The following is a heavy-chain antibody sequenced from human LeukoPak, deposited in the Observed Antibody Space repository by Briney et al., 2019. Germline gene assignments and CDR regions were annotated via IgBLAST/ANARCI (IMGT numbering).Heavy chain of an antibody. V-gene: IGHV4-59*08. J-gene: IGHJ5*02. CDR1: GGSISSYY. D-gene: IGHD6-13*01. CDR3: ARSVARQLVGWFDP. Sequence: SETLSLTCTVSGGSISSYYWSWIRQPPGKGLEWIGYIYYSGSTNYNPSLKSRVTISVDTSKNQFSLKLSSVTAADTAVYYCARSVARQLVGWFDPWGQGTLVTVSS. CDR2: IYYSGST.